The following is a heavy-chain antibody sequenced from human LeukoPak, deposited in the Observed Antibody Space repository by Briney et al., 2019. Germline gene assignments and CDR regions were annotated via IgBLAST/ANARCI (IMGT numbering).Heavy chain of an antibody. V-gene: IGHV4-59*08. CDR3: ARGEYYYGSGSYYSAFDY. CDR2: IYYSGSA. J-gene: IGHJ4*02. D-gene: IGHD3-10*01. Sequence: SETLSLTCTVSGGSMSSYYWSWIRQPPGKGLEWIGYIYYSGSANYNPSLKSRVTISVDTSKNQFSLKLSSVTAADTAVYYCARGEYYYGSGSYYSAFDYWGQGTLVTVSS. CDR1: GGSMSSYY.